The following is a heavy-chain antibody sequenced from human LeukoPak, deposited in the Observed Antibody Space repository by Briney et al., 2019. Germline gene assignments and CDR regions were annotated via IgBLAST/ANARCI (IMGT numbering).Heavy chain of an antibody. D-gene: IGHD3-10*01. CDR2: SNTDGSWT. Sequence: GGSLRLSCAASGITFSRYAMSWVRQAPGKGLEWVSRSNTDGSWTNYADFVKGRFTISRDNAKNMLYLQMNSLRAEDTAVYFCARDLYGPEDYWGQGTLVTVSA. V-gene: IGHV3-74*01. CDR3: ARDLYGPEDY. CDR1: GITFSRYA. J-gene: IGHJ4*02.